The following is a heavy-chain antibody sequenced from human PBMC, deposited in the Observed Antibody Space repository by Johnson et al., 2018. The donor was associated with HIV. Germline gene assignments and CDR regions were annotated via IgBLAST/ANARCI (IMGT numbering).Heavy chain of an antibody. J-gene: IGHJ3*02. Sequence: QVQLVESGGGLVKPGGSLRLSCAASGFTFSDYYMSWIRQAPGKGLEWVSYISSSGSTIYYADSVKGRFTISRDNAKNSLYLQMNSRRAEDTALYYCAKEEAVTNAFDIWGQGTMVSVSS. D-gene: IGHD6-19*01. CDR1: GFTFSDYY. CDR3: AKEEAVTNAFDI. CDR2: ISSSGSTI. V-gene: IGHV3-11*01.